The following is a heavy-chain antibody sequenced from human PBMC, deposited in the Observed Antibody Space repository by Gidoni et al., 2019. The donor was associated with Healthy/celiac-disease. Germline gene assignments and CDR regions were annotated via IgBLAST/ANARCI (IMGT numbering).Heavy chain of an antibody. J-gene: IGHJ4*02. D-gene: IGHD3-16*02. V-gene: IGHV5-51*01. CDR2: IYPGDSYT. CDR1: GYSFTSYW. Sequence: EVQLVQSGAEVKKPGESLKISGKGSGYSFTSYWIGWVRQMPGKGLEWMGVIYPGDSYTRYSPSFQGQVTISADKSISTAYLQWSSLKASDTAMYYCARFRLRLGELSSFDYWGQGTLVTVSS. CDR3: ARFRLRLGELSSFDY.